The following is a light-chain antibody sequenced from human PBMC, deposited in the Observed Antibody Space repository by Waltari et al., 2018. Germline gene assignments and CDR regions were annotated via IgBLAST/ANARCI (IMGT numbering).Light chain of an antibody. CDR3: QQNSNWLT. J-gene: IGKJ4*01. V-gene: IGKV3D-15*01. CDR1: QSVSSS. CDR2: GAS. Sequence: EIVMTQSPATLSLSPGERATLSCRASQSVSSSLAWYQQKPGQAPRLVIYGASSRATGIPDRFSGSGSGTEFTLTISSLEPEDVAVYYCQQNSNWLTFCGGTKVEIK.